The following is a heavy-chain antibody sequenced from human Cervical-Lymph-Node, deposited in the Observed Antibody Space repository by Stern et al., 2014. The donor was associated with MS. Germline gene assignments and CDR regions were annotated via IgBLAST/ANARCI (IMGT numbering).Heavy chain of an antibody. D-gene: IGHD2-15*01. CDR2: IIPILGLP. V-gene: IGHV1-69*09. CDR3: ARGIVTNRPAATLHNLFDP. CDR1: GGTFSSSYA. Sequence: VQLVESGAEVKKPGSSVKVSCKASGGTFSSSYAVSWVRQAPGQGLEWMGRIIPILGLPNYAQKFQSRLTITADNSTTTVYMELSSLTSEDTAIYYCARGIVTNRPAATLHNLFDPLGQGTLVTVSS. J-gene: IGHJ5*02.